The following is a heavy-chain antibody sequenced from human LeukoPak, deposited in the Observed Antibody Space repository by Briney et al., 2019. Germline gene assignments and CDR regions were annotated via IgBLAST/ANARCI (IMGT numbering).Heavy chain of an antibody. D-gene: IGHD5-12*01. CDR1: GFTFSSYG. CDR3: ARDLDIVATGGVY. V-gene: IGHV3-33*01. CDR2: IWYDGSNK. J-gene: IGHJ4*02. Sequence: GGSLRLSCAASGFTFSSYGMHWVRQAPGKGLEWVAVIWYDGSNKYYADSVKGRFTISRDNSKNTLYLQMNSLRAEDTAVYYCARDLDIVATGGVYWGQGTLVTVSS.